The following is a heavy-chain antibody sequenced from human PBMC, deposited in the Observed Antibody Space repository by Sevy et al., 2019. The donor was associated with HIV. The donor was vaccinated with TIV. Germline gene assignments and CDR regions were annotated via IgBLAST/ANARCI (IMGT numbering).Heavy chain of an antibody. CDR3: ARSVYGSGTYLNDY. D-gene: IGHD3-10*01. J-gene: IGHJ4*02. V-gene: IGHV1-2*02. CDR2: INPNGGGT. Sequence: ASVKVSCKASGYYFNGYDVHWVRQAPGQGLEWMGWINPNGGGTNIGQKFHGRVTMSRDTSITTAYMELIRLRSNDTGVYYCARSVYGSGTYLNDYWGQGTLVTVSS. CDR1: GYYFNGYD.